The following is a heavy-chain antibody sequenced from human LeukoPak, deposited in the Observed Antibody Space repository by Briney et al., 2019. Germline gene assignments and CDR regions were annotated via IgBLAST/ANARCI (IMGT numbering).Heavy chain of an antibody. CDR3: ARNYGGNSASPYGMDV. V-gene: IGHV1-46*01. Sequence: ASVKVSCKASGYTFTSYYMHWVRQAPGQGLEGMGIINPSGGSTSYAHKFQGRVTMPRDTSTSTVYIELSSLRSEDTAVYYCARNYGGNSASPYGMDVWGQGTTVTVSS. J-gene: IGHJ6*02. D-gene: IGHD4-23*01. CDR2: INPSGGST. CDR1: GYTFTSYY.